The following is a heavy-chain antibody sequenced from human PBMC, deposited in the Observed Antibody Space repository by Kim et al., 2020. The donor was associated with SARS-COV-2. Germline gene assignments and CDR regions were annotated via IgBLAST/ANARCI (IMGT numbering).Heavy chain of an antibody. CDR1: GYTFTSYP. D-gene: IGHD6-19*01. Sequence: ASVKVSCKASGYTFTSYPMHWVRQAPGQRLEWMGWINAGNGNTKYSQKFQGRVTITRDTSASTAYMELSSLRSEDTAVYYCASHFVGSGWYFDYWGQGTLVTVSS. V-gene: IGHV1-3*01. J-gene: IGHJ4*02. CDR2: INAGNGNT. CDR3: ASHFVGSGWYFDY.